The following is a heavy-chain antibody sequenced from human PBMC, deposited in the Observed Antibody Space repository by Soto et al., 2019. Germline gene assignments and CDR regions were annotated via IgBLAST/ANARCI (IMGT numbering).Heavy chain of an antibody. CDR3: AREWGYSSDF. Sequence: SETLSLTCTVSGGSISSYYGSWIRQPPGKGLEWIGYIYYSGSTNYNPSLKSRVTISVDTSKNQFSLKLSSVTAADTAVYYCAREWGYSSDFWGQGTLVTSPQ. V-gene: IGHV4-59*01. J-gene: IGHJ4*02. CDR1: GGSISSYY. CDR2: IYYSGST. D-gene: IGHD3-16*01.